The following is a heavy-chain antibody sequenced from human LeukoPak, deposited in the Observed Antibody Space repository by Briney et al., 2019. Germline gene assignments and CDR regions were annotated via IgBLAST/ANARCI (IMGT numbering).Heavy chain of an antibody. CDR3: AKSVATIDYYYYYMDV. J-gene: IGHJ6*03. D-gene: IGHD5-12*01. CDR2: ISGSGGST. CDR1: GFTFMNYG. V-gene: IGHV3-23*01. Sequence: GGSLRLSCATSGFTFMNYGMSWVRPAPGKGLEWVSAISGSGGSTYYADSVKGRFTISRDNSKNTLYLQMNSLRAEDTAVYYCAKSVATIDYYYYYMDVWGKGTTVTISS.